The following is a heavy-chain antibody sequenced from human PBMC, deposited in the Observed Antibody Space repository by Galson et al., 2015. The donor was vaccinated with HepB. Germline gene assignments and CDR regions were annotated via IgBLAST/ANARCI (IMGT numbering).Heavy chain of an antibody. D-gene: IGHD2-2*01. CDR2: INAGNGNT. CDR1: GYTFTSYA. V-gene: IGHV1-3*01. J-gene: IGHJ5*02. CDR3: ASTGYCSSTSCLQYWFDP. Sequence: SVKVSCKASGYTFTSYAMHWVRQAPGQRLEWMGWINAGNGNTKYSQKFQGRVTITRDTSASTAYMELSSLRSEDTAVYYCASTGYCSSTSCLQYWFDPWGQGTLVTVSS.